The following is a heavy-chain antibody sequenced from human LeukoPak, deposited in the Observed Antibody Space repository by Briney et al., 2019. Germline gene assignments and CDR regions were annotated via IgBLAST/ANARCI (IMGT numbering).Heavy chain of an antibody. D-gene: IGHD2-15*01. CDR3: ARDGGSGGRKIDY. CDR1: GGSISSGDYS. J-gene: IGHJ4*02. V-gene: IGHV4-30-4*07. CDR2: IYYSGST. Sequence: SETLSLTCAVSGGSISSGDYSWSWIRQPPGKGLEWIGDIYYSGSTYYNPSLKSRVNISVDTSKNQFSLKLTSVTAADTAVYYCARDGGSGGRKIDYWGQGTLVTVSS.